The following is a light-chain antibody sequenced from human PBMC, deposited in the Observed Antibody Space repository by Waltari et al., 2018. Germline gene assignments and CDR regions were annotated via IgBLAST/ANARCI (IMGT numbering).Light chain of an antibody. CDR3: QSFDSSLNAVL. CDR2: HNS. CDR1: SSNIGAGSD. Sequence: QSVLTQLPPVSGAPGQRVTTYCTVSSSNIGAGSDVPSYQQFPGTAPKLLIYHNSNRPSGVPDRFSGSKSGTSASLAITGLLAEDEADYYCQSFDSSLNAVLFGGGTKLTVL. V-gene: IGLV1-40*01. J-gene: IGLJ2*01.